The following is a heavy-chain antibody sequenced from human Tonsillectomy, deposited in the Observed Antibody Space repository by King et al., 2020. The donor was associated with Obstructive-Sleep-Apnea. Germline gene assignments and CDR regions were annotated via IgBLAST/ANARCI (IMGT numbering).Heavy chain of an antibody. Sequence: VQLVESGGGLVQPGGSLRLSCAASGFTFSSYSMNWVRQAPGKGLAWVSYISSSSSTIYYADSVKGRFTTSRDNAKNSLYLQMNSLSAEDTAVYYCEREVYCSSTSCYLNWFDPWGQGTLVTVSS. D-gene: IGHD2-2*01. J-gene: IGHJ5*02. CDR3: EREVYCSSTSCYLNWFDP. CDR2: ISSSSSTI. V-gene: IGHV3-48*04. CDR1: GFTFSSYS.